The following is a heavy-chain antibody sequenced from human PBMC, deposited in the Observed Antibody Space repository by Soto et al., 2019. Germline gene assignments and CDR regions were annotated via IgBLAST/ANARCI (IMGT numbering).Heavy chain of an antibody. D-gene: IGHD6-19*01. J-gene: IGHJ6*02. Sequence: ASVKVSCKASGYTFTDYYMHWVRQAPGQGLEWMGWINPNSGGTNYAQKFQGRVTMTRDTSISTAYMELNRLRSDDTAVYYCARDQSPSSGWLGMDVWGQGTTVTVSS. CDR3: ARDQSPSSGWLGMDV. V-gene: IGHV1-2*02. CDR1: GYTFTDYY. CDR2: INPNSGGT.